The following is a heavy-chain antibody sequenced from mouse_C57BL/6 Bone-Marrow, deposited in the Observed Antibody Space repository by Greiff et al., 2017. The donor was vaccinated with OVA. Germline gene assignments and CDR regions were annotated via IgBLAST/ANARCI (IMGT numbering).Heavy chain of an antibody. CDR3: TGGSSYAWFAY. CDR2: IRLKSDNYAS. V-gene: IGHV6-3*01. CDR1: GFTFSNYW. J-gene: IGHJ3*01. Sequence: EVQGVESGGGLVQPGGSMKLSCVASGFTFSNYWMNWVRQSPEHGLEWVAQIRLKSDNYASHYASSVKGRFTISREDSKSSVYLQMNNLRAEDTGIYYCTGGSSYAWFAYWGQGTLVTVSA. D-gene: IGHD1-1*01.